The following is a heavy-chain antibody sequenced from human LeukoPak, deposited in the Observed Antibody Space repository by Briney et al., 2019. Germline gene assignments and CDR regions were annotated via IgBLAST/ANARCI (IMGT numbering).Heavy chain of an antibody. V-gene: IGHV3-30*18. J-gene: IGHJ4*02. CDR2: ISDDGSHK. D-gene: IGHD5-12*01. CDR1: GIPFHSYG. Sequence: GALRLFFAASGIPFHSYGLHRVRPASGQGLEWVAIISDDGSHKYYADSVKGRFTISRDNSKNTLYLQMNSLGADDTAVYYCANVDAGDYWGQGTLVTVSS. CDR3: ANVDAGDY.